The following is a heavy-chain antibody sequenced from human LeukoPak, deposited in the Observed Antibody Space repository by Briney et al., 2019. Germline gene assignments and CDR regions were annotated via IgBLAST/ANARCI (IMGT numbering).Heavy chain of an antibody. V-gene: IGHV3-9*01. Sequence: PGRSLRLSCAASGFTFDDYAIYWVRQAPGKGLEWVSGISWNSDNIGYADSVKGRFTISRDNAKNSLYLQMNSLRIEDTALYYCAKGGYNWNRGDAFDTWGQGTMVTVSS. CDR2: ISWNSDNI. J-gene: IGHJ3*02. CDR3: AKGGYNWNRGDAFDT. CDR1: GFTFDDYA. D-gene: IGHD1-1*01.